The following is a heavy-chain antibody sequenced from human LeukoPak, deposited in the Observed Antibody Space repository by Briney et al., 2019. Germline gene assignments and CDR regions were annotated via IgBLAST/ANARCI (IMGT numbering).Heavy chain of an antibody. Sequence: GGSLRLSCAASGFTFSNYAMTWVRQAPGKGLEWVSGIRAGGGSTNFADSVRGRFTLSTDNSKNTLYLQMNSLRAEDTAVYYCARHGPDCFDYWGQGTLVTVSS. CDR3: ARHGPDCFDY. D-gene: IGHD4/OR15-4a*01. J-gene: IGHJ4*02. V-gene: IGHV3-23*01. CDR2: IRAGGGST. CDR1: GFTFSNYA.